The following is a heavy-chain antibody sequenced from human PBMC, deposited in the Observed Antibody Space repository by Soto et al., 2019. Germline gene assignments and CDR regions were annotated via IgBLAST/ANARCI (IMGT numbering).Heavy chain of an antibody. CDR3: AALGFFSGGSCYFRRVSPYYYGMDV. V-gene: IGHV4-61*01. CDR1: GGSVRSGSYY. Sequence: TSETLSLTCTVSGGSVRSGSYYWSWMRQPPGKGLEWIGYIYYSGSTKYNPSFKSRVTISVDTSKNQFSFKLSFLTAADTAVFYCAALGFFSGGSCYFRRVSPYYYGMDVWGQGTTVTVSS. D-gene: IGHD2-15*01. J-gene: IGHJ6*02. CDR2: IYYSGST.